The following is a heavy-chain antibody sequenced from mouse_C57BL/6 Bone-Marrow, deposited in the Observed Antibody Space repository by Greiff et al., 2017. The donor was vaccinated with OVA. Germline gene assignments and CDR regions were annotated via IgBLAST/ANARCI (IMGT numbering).Heavy chain of an antibody. CDR3: ARGLDSAGYVGY. CDR2: IRYDGSN. J-gene: IGHJ2*01. CDR1: GYSITSGYF. D-gene: IGHD3-2*02. V-gene: IGHV3-6*01. Sequence: EVHLVESGPGLVKPSPSLSLTCSATGYSITSGYFWNWIRQFPGNQLEWMAYIRYDGSNNYNPSLKKRISITRDTSKNQFFLKLISVTTEDTAAYYCARGLDSAGYVGYWGQGTTLTVSS.